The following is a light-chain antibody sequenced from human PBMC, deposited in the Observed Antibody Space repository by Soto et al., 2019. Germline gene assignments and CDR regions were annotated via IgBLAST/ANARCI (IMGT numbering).Light chain of an antibody. CDR2: DVS. J-gene: IGLJ2*01. Sequence: QSALTQPASVSGSPGQSITISCTGTSSDVGGYNYVSCYQQHPGKAPKLMIYDVSHRPAGVSNRFSGSKSGNTASLTISGLQAEDEADYYCSSYTSSSTLENVVFGGGTTLTVL. V-gene: IGLV2-14*01. CDR1: SSDVGGYNY. CDR3: SSYTSSSTLENVV.